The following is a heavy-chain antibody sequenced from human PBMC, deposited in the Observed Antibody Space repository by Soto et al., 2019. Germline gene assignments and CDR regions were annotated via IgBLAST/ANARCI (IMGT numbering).Heavy chain of an antibody. Sequence: QVQLQESGPGLVKPSETLSLTCTVSVGSVSGNVYWSWIRQPPGKGLEWIGCSCYRGGAKYNPSLTRRVTISVDTSKNQFSLPLNSGPATDTAVYFCARDLGQGNTRAPNYFAYWGQGTLVTVSS. V-gene: IGHV4-61*01. CDR1: VGSVSGNVY. D-gene: IGHD7-27*01. CDR2: SCYRGGA. CDR3: ARDLGQGNTRAPNYFAY. J-gene: IGHJ4*02.